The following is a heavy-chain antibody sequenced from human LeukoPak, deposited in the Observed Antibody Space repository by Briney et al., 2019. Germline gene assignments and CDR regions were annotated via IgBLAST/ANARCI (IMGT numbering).Heavy chain of an antibody. CDR2: IIPIFDTA. J-gene: IGHJ3*02. Sequence: ASVKVSCKASGGTFSSYAISWVRQAPGQGLEWMGGIIPIFDTANYAQKFQGRVTITADESTSTAYMELSSLRSEDTAVYYCARASPGANYDILTGYYPSAFDIWGQGTMVTVSS. CDR1: GGTFSSYA. D-gene: IGHD3-9*01. CDR3: ARASPGANYDILTGYYPSAFDI. V-gene: IGHV1-69*01.